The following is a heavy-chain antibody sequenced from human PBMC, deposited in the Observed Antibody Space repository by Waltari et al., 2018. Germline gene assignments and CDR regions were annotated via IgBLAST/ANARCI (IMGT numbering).Heavy chain of an antibody. V-gene: IGHV1-8*01. CDR3: ARGVWSSSDYYDSSGYYLVFDY. CDR1: GYTFTSYD. Sequence: QVQLVQSGAEVKKPGASVTVACKASGYTFTSYDLNWVRQATGQGHEGRGWMNPDRGNTGYAQKCQGRAPRTRNTSIRTANMEPSSLRSEDTAVYYCARGVWSSSDYYDSSGYYLVFDYWGQGTLVTVSS. CDR2: MNPDRGNT. D-gene: IGHD3-22*01. J-gene: IGHJ4*02.